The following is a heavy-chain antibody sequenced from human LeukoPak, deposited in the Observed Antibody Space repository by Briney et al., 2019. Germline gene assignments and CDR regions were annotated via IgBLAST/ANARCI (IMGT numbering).Heavy chain of an antibody. CDR2: IIPIFGTA. J-gene: IGHJ4*02. Sequence: ASVKVSCKASGGTFSSYAISWVRQAPGQGLEWMGGIIPIFGTANYAQKFQGRVTITADESTSTAYMELGSLRSEDTAVYYCARDWPPLGTSSSSQYYFDYWGQGTLVTVSS. CDR1: GGTFSSYA. V-gene: IGHV1-69*13. D-gene: IGHD6-6*01. CDR3: ARDWPPLGTSSSSQYYFDY.